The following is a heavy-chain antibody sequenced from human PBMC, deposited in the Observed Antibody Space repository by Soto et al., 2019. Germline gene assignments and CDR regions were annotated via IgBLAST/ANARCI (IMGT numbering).Heavy chain of an antibody. J-gene: IGHJ6*02. D-gene: IGHD2-2*01. Sequence: PGESLKISCKGSGYSFTSYWIGWVRQMPGKGLEWMGRIDPSDSYTNYSPSFQGHVAISADKSISTAYLQWSSLKASDTAMYYRETPSLVVPAESEGMDVWGQGTTVTVSS. CDR2: IDPSDSYT. CDR3: ETPSLVVPAESEGMDV. V-gene: IGHV5-10-1*01. CDR1: GYSFTSYW.